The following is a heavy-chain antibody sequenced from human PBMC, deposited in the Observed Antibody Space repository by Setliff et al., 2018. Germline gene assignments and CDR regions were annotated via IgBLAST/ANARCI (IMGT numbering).Heavy chain of an antibody. CDR1: GYSFTDYY. J-gene: IGHJ4*02. Sequence: GASVKVSCKTSGYSFTDYYIHWVRQAPGQGLEWMGWINPSGGATNYAQKFQGRVTMTSDTSTSTVYMQLSSLRFDDTAVYYCARDPGPYYWGQGSLVTVSS. CDR3: ARDPGPYY. CDR2: INPSGGAT. V-gene: IGHV1-46*01.